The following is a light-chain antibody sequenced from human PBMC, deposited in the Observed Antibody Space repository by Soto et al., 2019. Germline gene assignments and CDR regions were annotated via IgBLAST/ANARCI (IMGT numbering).Light chain of an antibody. V-gene: IGKV3-11*01. J-gene: IGKJ1*01. CDR2: DAS. CDR3: QQRSNWPSWT. CDR1: QSVSSY. Sequence: EIVFTQSPATLSLSPWARATLSCRASQSVSSYLAWYQQKPGQAPRLLIYDASNRATGIPARFSGSGSGTDFTLTISSLEPEDFAVYYCQQRSNWPSWTFGQGTKVDIK.